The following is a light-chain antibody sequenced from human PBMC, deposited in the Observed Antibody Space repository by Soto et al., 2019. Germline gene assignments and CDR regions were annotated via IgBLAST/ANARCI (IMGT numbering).Light chain of an antibody. CDR2: GAS. CDR1: QSVSSSY. CDR3: QQYGSSPYP. Sequence: EIVVTQSPGTRSLSPGERATLSCRASQSVSSSYLAWYQQKPGQAPRLLIYGASSRATGIPDRFSGSGSGTDFNLTISRLEPEDFAVYYCQQYGSSPYPFGQGTKLEIK. V-gene: IGKV3-20*01. J-gene: IGKJ2*01.